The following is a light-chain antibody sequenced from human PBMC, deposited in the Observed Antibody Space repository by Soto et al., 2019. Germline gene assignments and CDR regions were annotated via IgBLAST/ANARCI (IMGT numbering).Light chain of an antibody. J-gene: IGKJ1*01. CDR1: QSVSSN. CDR2: GAS. V-gene: IGKV3-15*01. CDR3: QQYNNWPFPSWT. Sequence: EIVMTQSPATLSVSPGERATLSCRASQSVSSNLAWYQQKPGQAPMLLIYGASTRATGIPARFSGSGSGTEFTLTIRSQQSEDFAVYYCQQYNNWPFPSWTFGQGTKVEIK.